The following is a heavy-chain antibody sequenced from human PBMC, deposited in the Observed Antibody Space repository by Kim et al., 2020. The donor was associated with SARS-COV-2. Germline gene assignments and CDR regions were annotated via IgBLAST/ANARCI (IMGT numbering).Heavy chain of an antibody. CDR2: ISNDGSNR. J-gene: IGHJ4*02. CDR3: ARERSSLGYFSSGRCYLTAPDY. D-gene: IGHD2-15*01. CDR1: GFTFSSYD. Sequence: GGSLRLSCAASGFTFSSYDMHWVRQAPGKGLEWVSVISNDGSNRYYADSVKGRFTISRDNSENTLYLQMNSLRAYDTAVYYCARERSSLGYFSSGRCYLTAPDYWGQGTLVTVSS. V-gene: IGHV3-30*04.